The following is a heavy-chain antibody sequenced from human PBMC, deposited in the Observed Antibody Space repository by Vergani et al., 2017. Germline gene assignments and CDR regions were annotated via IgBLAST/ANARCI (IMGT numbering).Heavy chain of an antibody. D-gene: IGHD3-22*01. CDR3: AREVYDSSGSYYFDY. Sequence: QVQLVQSGAEVKKPGASVKVSCKASGYTFTRYDINWVRQATGQGIEWMGWMNPNSGNTGNAQKFQGRVTMTRNTSISTSYMELRSLRSADTAVYYCAREVYDSSGSYYFDYGGQGTLVTVAS. J-gene: IGHJ4*02. CDR2: MNPNSGNT. CDR1: GYTFTRYD. V-gene: IGHV1-8*01.